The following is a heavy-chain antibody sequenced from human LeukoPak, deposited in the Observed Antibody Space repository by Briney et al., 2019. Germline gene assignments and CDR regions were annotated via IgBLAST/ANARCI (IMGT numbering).Heavy chain of an antibody. CDR1: GFTFSSYG. CDR2: IWYDGSNK. Sequence: GGSLRLSCAASGFTFSSYGMHLVRQAPGKGLEWVAVIWYDGSNKYYADSVKGRFTISRDNSKNTLYLQMNSLRDEDTAVYYCAREEAGTLHYADYWGQGTLVTVSS. CDR3: AREEAGTLHYADY. J-gene: IGHJ4*02. V-gene: IGHV3-33*08. D-gene: IGHD6-19*01.